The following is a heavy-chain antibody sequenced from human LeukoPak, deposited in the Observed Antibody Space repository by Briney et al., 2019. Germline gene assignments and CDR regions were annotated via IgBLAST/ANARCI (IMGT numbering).Heavy chain of an antibody. CDR1: GYSISSGYY. D-gene: IGHD3-9*01. CDR3: ASLRYFDWSYMMDAFDI. V-gene: IGHV4-38-2*01. J-gene: IGHJ3*02. Sequence: SETLSLTCAVSGYSISSGYYWGWIRQPPGKGLEWIGSIYHSGSTYYNPSLKSRVTISVDTSKNQFSLKLSSVTAADTAVYYCASLRYFDWSYMMDAFDIWGQGTMVTVSS. CDR2: IYHSGST.